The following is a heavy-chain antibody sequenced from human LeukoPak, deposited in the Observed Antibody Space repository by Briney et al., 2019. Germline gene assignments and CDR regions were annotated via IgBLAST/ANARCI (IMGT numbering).Heavy chain of an antibody. CDR1: GGSISSYY. D-gene: IGHD5-24*01. Sequence: SETLSLTCTVSGGSISSYYWSWIRQPPGKGLEWIGYIYYSGSTNYNPSLKSRVTISVDTSKNQFSLKLSSVTAADTAVYYCARVSDPGPEIEYYYYGMDVWGQGTTVTVSS. CDR3: ARVSDPGPEIEYYYYGMDV. V-gene: IGHV4-59*01. J-gene: IGHJ6*02. CDR2: IYYSGST.